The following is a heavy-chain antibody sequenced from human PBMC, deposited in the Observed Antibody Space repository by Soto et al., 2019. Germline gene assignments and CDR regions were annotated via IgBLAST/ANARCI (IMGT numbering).Heavy chain of an antibody. Sequence: SETLSLTCAVYGGSFSGYYWSWIRQPPGKGLEWIGEINHSGSTNYNPSLKSRVTISVDTSKNQFSLKLSSVTAADTAVYYCARGVTENNWFDPWGQGTLVTVSS. CDR3: ARGVTENNWFDP. CDR1: GGSFSGYY. J-gene: IGHJ5*02. CDR2: INHSGST. V-gene: IGHV4-34*01. D-gene: IGHD3-16*02.